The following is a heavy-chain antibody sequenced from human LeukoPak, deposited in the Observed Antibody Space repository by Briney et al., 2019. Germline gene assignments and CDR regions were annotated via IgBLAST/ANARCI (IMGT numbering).Heavy chain of an antibody. CDR3: ARRMEGWGTNYRTGVFDY. D-gene: IGHD3-16*01. V-gene: IGHV4-59*08. CDR2: IYYSGTT. J-gene: IGHJ4*02. Sequence: SETLSLTCTVSGGSISSYYWSWIRQPPGKGLEWIGYIYYSGTTNYNPSLKSRVTISVDTSKNQFSLKLSSVTAADTAVYYCARRMEGWGTNYRTGVFDYWGQGTLVTVSS. CDR1: GGSISSYY.